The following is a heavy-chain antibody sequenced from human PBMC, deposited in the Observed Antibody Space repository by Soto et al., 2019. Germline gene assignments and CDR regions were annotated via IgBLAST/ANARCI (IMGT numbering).Heavy chain of an antibody. D-gene: IGHD3-9*01. Sequence: QVQLQESGPGLVKPSQTLSLTCTVSGGSISSGGLYWSWIRQHPGKGLESIGYIYYTGTTFYNPSLSSRVTISVDTSKNQFFLKLSSVTAEDTAVYFCARINGEYDIPTGGYYYYMDVWGKGTTLTVSS. CDR1: GGSISSGGLY. V-gene: IGHV4-31*03. CDR2: IYYTGTT. CDR3: ARINGEYDIPTGGYYYYMDV. J-gene: IGHJ6*03.